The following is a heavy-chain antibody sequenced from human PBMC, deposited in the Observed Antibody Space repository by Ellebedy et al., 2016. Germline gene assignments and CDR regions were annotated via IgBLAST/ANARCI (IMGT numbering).Heavy chain of an antibody. D-gene: IGHD3-3*02. CDR2: IYSGGST. Sequence: GGSLRLXXAASGFTVSSNYMSWVRQAPGKGLEWVSVIYSGGSTYYADSVKGRFTISRDNSKNTLYLQMNSLRAEDTAVYYCARELVAHYYYGMDVWGQGTTVTVSS. J-gene: IGHJ6*02. CDR1: GFTVSSNY. CDR3: ARELVAHYYYGMDV. V-gene: IGHV3-53*01.